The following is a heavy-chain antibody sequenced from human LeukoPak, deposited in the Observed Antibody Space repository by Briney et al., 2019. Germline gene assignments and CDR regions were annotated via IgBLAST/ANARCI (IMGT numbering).Heavy chain of an antibody. CDR1: GFTFSDYE. V-gene: IGHV3-11*06. J-gene: IGHJ4*02. CDR2: ISSSSSYI. D-gene: IGHD6-6*01. Sequence: PGGSLRLSCAASGFTFSDYEMGWIRQAPGEGLEWVSSISSSSSYIYYADSVKGRFTISRDNAKNSLYLQMNSLRAEDTAVYYCARDIKLVRDVDYWGQGTLVTVSS. CDR3: ARDIKLVRDVDY.